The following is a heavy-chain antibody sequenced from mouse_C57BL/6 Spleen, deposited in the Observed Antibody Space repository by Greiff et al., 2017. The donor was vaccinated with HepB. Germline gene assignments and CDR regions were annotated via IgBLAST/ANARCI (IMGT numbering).Heavy chain of an antibody. CDR1: GFTFTDYY. CDR3: ARSDPWYAMDY. CDR2: IRNKANGYTT. J-gene: IGHJ4*01. Sequence: DVKLVESGGGLVQPGGSLSLSCAASGFTFTDYYMSWVRQPPGKALEWLGFIRNKANGYTTEYSASVKGRFTISRDNSQSILYLQMNALRAEDSATYYCARSDPWYAMDYWGQGTSVTVSS. V-gene: IGHV7-3*01.